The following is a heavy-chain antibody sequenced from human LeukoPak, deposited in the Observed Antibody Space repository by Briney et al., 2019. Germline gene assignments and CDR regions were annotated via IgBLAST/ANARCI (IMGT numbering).Heavy chain of an antibody. V-gene: IGHV3-66*01. CDR1: GFTVSSNY. Sequence: GGSLRLSCAASGFTVSSNYMSWVRQAPGKGLEWVSVIYSGGSTYYADSVKGRFTISRDNSKNTLYPQMNSLRAEDTAVYYCARDEELRYFDWLSVPYYYYYMDVWGKGTTVTISS. CDR3: ARDEELRYFDWLSVPYYYYYMDV. D-gene: IGHD3-9*01. J-gene: IGHJ6*03. CDR2: IYSGGST.